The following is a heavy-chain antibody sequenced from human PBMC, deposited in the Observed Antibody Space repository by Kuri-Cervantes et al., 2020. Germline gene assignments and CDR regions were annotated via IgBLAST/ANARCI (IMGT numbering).Heavy chain of an antibody. D-gene: IGHD3-3*01. CDR2: ISYDGSNK. Sequence: GGSLRLSCAASGFTFSSYAMHWVRQAPGKGLEWVAVISYDGSNKYYADSVKGRFTISRDNSKNALYLQMNSLRAEDTAVYYCAKDATPLYYDFWSGYPHYYYYGMDVWGQGTTVTVSS. CDR1: GFTFSSYA. V-gene: IGHV3-30-3*01. J-gene: IGHJ6*02. CDR3: AKDATPLYYDFWSGYPHYYYYGMDV.